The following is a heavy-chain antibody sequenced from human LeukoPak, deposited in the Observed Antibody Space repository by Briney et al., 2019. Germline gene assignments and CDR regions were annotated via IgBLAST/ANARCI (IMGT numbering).Heavy chain of an antibody. Sequence: GGSLRLSCAASGFTFSDYYMSWVRQAPGKGLEWVSYINSSGSTIYYADSVKSRFTISRDNAKNSLYLQMNSLRAEDTAVYYCARDLGYYYGSGSYISDYYFDYWGQGTLVTVSS. CDR1: GFTFSDYY. CDR3: ARDLGYYYGSGSYISDYYFDY. D-gene: IGHD3-10*01. V-gene: IGHV3-11*01. J-gene: IGHJ4*02. CDR2: INSSGSTI.